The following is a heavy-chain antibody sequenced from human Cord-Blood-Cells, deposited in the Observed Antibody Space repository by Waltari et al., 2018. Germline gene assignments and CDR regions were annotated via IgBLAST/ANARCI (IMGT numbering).Heavy chain of an antibody. V-gene: IGHV4-34*01. CDR2: INHSGST. D-gene: IGHD6-19*01. CDR1: GGSFSGSY. Sequence: QVQLQQWGAGLLKPSETLSLTCAVYGGSFSGSYWSWIRQPPGKGLEWIGEINHSGSTNYNPSLKSRVTRSVDTSKNQFSLKLSSVTAADTAVYYCARGRRIAVAGNFDYWGQGTLVTVSS. CDR3: ARGRRIAVAGNFDY. J-gene: IGHJ4*02.